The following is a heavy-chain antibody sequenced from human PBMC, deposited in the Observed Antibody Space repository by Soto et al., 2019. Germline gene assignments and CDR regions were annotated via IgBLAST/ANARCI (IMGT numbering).Heavy chain of an antibody. CDR1: GGTFSSYA. Sequence: QVQLVQSGAEVKKPGSSVKVSCKASGGTFSSYAISWVRQAPGQGLEWMGGIIPIFGTANYAQKFQGRVTITADESTSKAYMELSSLRSEDTAVYYCAGYCSSTSCYTPSHYYGMDVWGQGTTVTVSS. CDR2: IIPIFGTA. V-gene: IGHV1-69*01. CDR3: AGYCSSTSCYTPSHYYGMDV. D-gene: IGHD2-2*02. J-gene: IGHJ6*02.